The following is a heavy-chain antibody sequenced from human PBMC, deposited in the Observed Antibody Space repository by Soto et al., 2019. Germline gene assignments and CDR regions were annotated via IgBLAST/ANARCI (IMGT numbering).Heavy chain of an antibody. CDR2: IHHSGNT. V-gene: IGHV4-30-2*01. D-gene: IGHD2-15*01. Sequence: SETLSLTCPIYGVSIRGSTYSWSWIRQPPGKGLEWVGYIHHSGNTYFNPSLKSRVTISVDRSKNQLSLKLTSVTAADTAVYYCARTMLLGWFDPWGQGTLVTVS. J-gene: IGHJ5*02. CDR3: ARTMLLGWFDP. CDR1: GVSIRGSTYS.